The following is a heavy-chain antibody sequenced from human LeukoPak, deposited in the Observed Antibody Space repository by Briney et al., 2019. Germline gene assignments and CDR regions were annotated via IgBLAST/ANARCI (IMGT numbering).Heavy chain of an antibody. Sequence: ESGPTLVNPTQTLTLTCTFSGFSLSTGGMGVGWIRQPPGKALEWLAFIFWDDNEHYSPSLKNRLTITKDTSKNQVILTMTNMDPVDTATYYCSHGHNLGVTGPVVTFDSWSQGTLVTVSS. CDR3: SHGHNLGVTGPVVTFDS. J-gene: IGHJ5*01. V-gene: IGHV2-5*02. D-gene: IGHD2-21*02. CDR2: IFWDDNE. CDR1: GFSLSTGGMG.